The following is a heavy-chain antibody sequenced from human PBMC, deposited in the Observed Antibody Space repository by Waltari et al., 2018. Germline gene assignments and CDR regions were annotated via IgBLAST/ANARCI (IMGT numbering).Heavy chain of an antibody. CDR3: AKDQFGIGGFDY. Sequence: EVQLVESGGGLVQPGGSLRLSCAASGFTFSSYAMSWVRQAPGKGLEWVSAIIGSGGSTYSADSVKGRFTIARNNSKNTLYLQMNSLRAEDTAVYYCAKDQFGIGGFDYWGQGTLVTVSS. J-gene: IGHJ4*02. D-gene: IGHD3-16*01. CDR1: GFTFSSYA. CDR2: IIGSGGST. V-gene: IGHV3-23*04.